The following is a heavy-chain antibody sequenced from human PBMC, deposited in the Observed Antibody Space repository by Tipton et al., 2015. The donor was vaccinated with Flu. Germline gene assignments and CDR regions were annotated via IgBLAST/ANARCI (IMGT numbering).Heavy chain of an antibody. V-gene: IGHV3-30*01. Sequence: RSLRLSCAASGFTFSNYAIHWVRQAPGKGLEWVAVISYDGSSEYYADSVQGRFTISRDNSKDMLYLQMNSLRTEDTSVYFCATALGLFSTNNWYLDYWGQGTLVTVFS. D-gene: IGHD2/OR15-2a*01. CDR1: GFTFSNYA. J-gene: IGHJ4*02. CDR3: ATALGLFSTNNWYLDY. CDR2: ISYDGSSE.